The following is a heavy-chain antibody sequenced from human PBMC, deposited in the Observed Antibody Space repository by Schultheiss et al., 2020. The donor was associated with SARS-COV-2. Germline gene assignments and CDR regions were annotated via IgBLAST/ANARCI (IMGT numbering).Heavy chain of an antibody. CDR1: GFTVSSNY. Sequence: GGSLRLSCAASGFTVSSNYMSWVRQAPGKGLEWVSVIYSGGSTYYADSVKGRFTISRDNSKNTLYLQMNSLRAEDTAVYYCARDRGYDFWSGLDYWGQGTLVTSPQ. V-gene: IGHV3-66*01. J-gene: IGHJ4*02. CDR3: ARDRGYDFWSGLDY. D-gene: IGHD3-3*01. CDR2: IYSGGST.